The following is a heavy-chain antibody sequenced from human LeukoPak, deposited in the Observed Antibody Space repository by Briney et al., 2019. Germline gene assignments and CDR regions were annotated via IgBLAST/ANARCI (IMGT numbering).Heavy chain of an antibody. CDR3: VTRGSSGYYFDY. V-gene: IGHV3-64D*06. D-gene: IGHD6-6*01. CDR2: ISSNGGST. J-gene: IGHJ4*02. CDR1: VFVFSSYA. Sequence: GGSVKLSCSASVFVFSSYAIYWVRQAPWKGLEYVSAISSNGGSTYYADSVKGRFTISRDNSKNTLYLQMSSLRAEDTAVYYCVTRGSSGYYFDYWGQGTLVTVSS.